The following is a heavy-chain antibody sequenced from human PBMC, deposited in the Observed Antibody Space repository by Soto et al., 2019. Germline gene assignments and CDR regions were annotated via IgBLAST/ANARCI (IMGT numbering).Heavy chain of an antibody. Sequence: QEQLVQSGAEVKKPGSSVKVSCKASGGLFSSYPFSWVRQVPGQELEWMGGIIPVFQTAYYTQRFQGRVTITADESTNTAYMELSSLRSEDTAIYYCARGGSGYTCFNEFWGQGTLVTVSS. D-gene: IGHD3-22*01. CDR2: IIPVFQTA. J-gene: IGHJ4*02. V-gene: IGHV1-69*01. CDR3: ARGGSGYTCFNEF. CDR1: GGLFSSYP.